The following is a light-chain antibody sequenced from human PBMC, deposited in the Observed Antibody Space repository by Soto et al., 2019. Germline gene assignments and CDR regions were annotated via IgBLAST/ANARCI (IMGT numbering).Light chain of an antibody. Sequence: EIVLTQSPGTLSLSPGERATLSCRASQSVSSTYFAWYQQKPGQSPRLLIYGASSRATGIPDRFSGSGSGTDFTLTISRLEPEDFAVYYCQQYSSPPPLTFGGGTKVDIK. V-gene: IGKV3-20*01. CDR2: GAS. J-gene: IGKJ4*01. CDR3: QQYSSPPPLT. CDR1: QSVSSTY.